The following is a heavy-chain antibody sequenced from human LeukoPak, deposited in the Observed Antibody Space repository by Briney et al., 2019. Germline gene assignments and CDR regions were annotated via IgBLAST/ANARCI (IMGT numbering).Heavy chain of an antibody. CDR3: ATYGIAAADSNQNWFDP. Sequence: PSETLSLTCTVSGVSISSSNSYWGWIRQPPGKGLEWIGEINHSGSTNYNPSLKSRVTISVDPSKNQFSLKPSSVTAADTAVHYCATYGIAAADSNQNWFDPWGQGTLVTVSS. J-gene: IGHJ5*02. D-gene: IGHD6-13*01. V-gene: IGHV4-39*07. CDR1: GVSISSSNSY. CDR2: INHSGST.